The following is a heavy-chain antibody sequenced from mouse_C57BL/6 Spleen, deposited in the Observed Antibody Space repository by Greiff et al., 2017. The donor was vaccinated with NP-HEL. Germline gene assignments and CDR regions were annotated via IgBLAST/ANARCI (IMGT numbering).Heavy chain of an antibody. D-gene: IGHD1-1*01. Sequence: VQRVESGAELVRPGTSVKVSCKASGYAFTNYLIEWVKQRPGQGLEWIGVINPGSGGTNYNEKFKGKATLTADKSSSTAYMQLSSLTSEDSAVYFCTTVRDAMDYWGQGTSVTVSS. CDR1: GYAFTNYL. CDR2: INPGSGGT. CDR3: TTVRDAMDY. J-gene: IGHJ4*01. V-gene: IGHV1-54*01.